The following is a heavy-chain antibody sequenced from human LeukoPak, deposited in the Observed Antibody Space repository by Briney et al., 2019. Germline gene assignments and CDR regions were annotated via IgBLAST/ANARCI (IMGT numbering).Heavy chain of an antibody. CDR3: AKGGTAMASSYFDY. J-gene: IGHJ4*02. V-gene: IGHV3-23*01. CDR2: ISGSGGST. D-gene: IGHD5-18*01. Sequence: GRSLRLSCAASGFTFSSYAMSWVRQAPGKGLEWVSAISGSGGSTYYADSVKGRFTISRDNSKNTLYLQMNSLRDEDTAMYYCAKGGTAMASSYFDYWGQGTLITVSS. CDR1: GFTFSSYA.